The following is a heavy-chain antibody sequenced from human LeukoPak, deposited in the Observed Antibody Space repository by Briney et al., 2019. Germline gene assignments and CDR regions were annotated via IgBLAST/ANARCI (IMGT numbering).Heavy chain of an antibody. V-gene: IGHV4-30-4*01. CDR3: ARAIGPADPYFDY. Sequence: SGTLSLTCTVSGGSISSGDYYWSWIRQPPGKGLEWIGYIYYSGSTYYNPSLKSRVTISVDTSKNQFSLKLSSVTAADTAVYYCARAIGPADPYFDYWGQGTLVTVSS. CDR1: GGSISSGDYY. CDR2: IYYSGST. J-gene: IGHJ4*02.